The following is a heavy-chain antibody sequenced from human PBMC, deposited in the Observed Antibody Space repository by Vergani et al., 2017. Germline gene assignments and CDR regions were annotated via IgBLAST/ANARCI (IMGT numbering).Heavy chain of an antibody. V-gene: IGHV4-61*02. Sequence: QVQLQESGPSLVKPSQTLSLTCTVSGSSIDRVGYYWAWIRQPAGKGLDWIGRIYARGYTNYNPPLKSRVIMSVDTSKNQISLKLTSVTAADTAVYYCARVFSPSAVWYLDLWGRGTLVTVSS. CDR1: GSSIDRVGYY. CDR3: ARVFSPSAVWYLDL. CDR2: IYARGYT. D-gene: IGHD2/OR15-2a*01. J-gene: IGHJ2*01.